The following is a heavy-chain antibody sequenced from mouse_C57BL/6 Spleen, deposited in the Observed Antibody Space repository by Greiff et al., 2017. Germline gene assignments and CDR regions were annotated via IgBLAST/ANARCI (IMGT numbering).Heavy chain of an antibody. Sequence: QVQLQQPGAELVRPGTSVKLSCKASGYTFTSYWMHWVKQRPGQGLEWIGVIDPSDSYTNYNQKFKGKATLTVDTSSSTAYMQLSSLTSEDSAVYYCARRVPHYYAMDDWGQGTSVTVSS. CDR2: IDPSDSYT. CDR1: GYTFTSYW. CDR3: ARRVPHYYAMDD. V-gene: IGHV1-59*01. J-gene: IGHJ4*01. D-gene: IGHD2-14*01.